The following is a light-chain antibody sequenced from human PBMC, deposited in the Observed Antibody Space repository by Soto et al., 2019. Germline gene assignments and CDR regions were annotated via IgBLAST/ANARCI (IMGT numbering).Light chain of an antibody. J-gene: IGKJ4*01. CDR2: DAS. V-gene: IGKV3-11*01. Sequence: EIVMTQSPATLSVSPGERATLSCRASQSVRGNLAWYQQKPGQSPRLLIYDASNRATGIPARFSGSGSGTDFTLAISSLEPEDFAVYYCQQRSNWPPVTFGGGTQVDIK. CDR3: QQRSNWPPVT. CDR1: QSVRGN.